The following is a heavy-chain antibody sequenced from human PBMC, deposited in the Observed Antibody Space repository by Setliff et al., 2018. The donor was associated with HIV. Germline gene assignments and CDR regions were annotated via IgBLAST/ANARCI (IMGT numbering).Heavy chain of an antibody. CDR2: ISAYSGNT. CDR1: GYTFTSYG. Sequence: ASVKVSCKASGYTFTSYGISWVRQAPGQGLEWMGWISAYSGNTNYAQKLQGRVTMTTDTSTSTAYMELRSLRSDDTAVYYCARDRDDILTGYPDYWGQGTLVTVSS. D-gene: IGHD3-9*01. CDR3: ARDRDDILTGYPDY. J-gene: IGHJ4*02. V-gene: IGHV1-18*01.